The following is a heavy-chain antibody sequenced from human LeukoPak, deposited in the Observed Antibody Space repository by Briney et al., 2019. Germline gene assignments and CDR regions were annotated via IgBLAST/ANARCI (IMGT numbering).Heavy chain of an antibody. Sequence: SETLSLTCTVSGGSISSYYWSWIRQPPGKGLEWIGYIYYSGSTNYNPSLKSRVTISVDTSKYQFSLKLSSVTAADTAVYYCARGSNLNYYDSSGYDFWGQGTLVTVSS. CDR2: IYYSGST. CDR1: GGSISSYY. D-gene: IGHD3-22*01. V-gene: IGHV4-59*01. CDR3: ARGSNLNYYDSSGYDF. J-gene: IGHJ4*02.